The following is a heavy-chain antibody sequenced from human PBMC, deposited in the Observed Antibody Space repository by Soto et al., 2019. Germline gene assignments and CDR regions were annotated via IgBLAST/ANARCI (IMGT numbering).Heavy chain of an antibody. CDR2: VSWNGSRT. D-gene: IGHD3-22*01. CDR3: ARGVYYDSSGYYLAFDY. CDR1: GFTFSNSD. V-gene: IGHV3-35*01. Sequence: GGSLRLSCAASGFTFSNSDMNWVHQAPGKGLEWVSGVSWNGSRTHYADSVKGRFIISRDNSRNTLYLQTNSLRAEDTAVYYCARGVYYDSSGYYLAFDYWGQGTLVTVSS. J-gene: IGHJ4*02.